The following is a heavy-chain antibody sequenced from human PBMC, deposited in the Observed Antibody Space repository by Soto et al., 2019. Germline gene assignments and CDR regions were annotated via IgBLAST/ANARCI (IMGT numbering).Heavy chain of an antibody. J-gene: IGHJ4*02. Sequence: LLVESGGGFVQPGGSLRLSCVASGFTFSHAWMDWVRQAPGKGLEWVGRIKSISDGETTNYAASVAGRFTISRDDKKNTLFLHVNSLNTEDTGMYYCTRRIAVARTYYFDYWGQGTLVTVSS. CDR2: IKSISDGETT. CDR3: TRRIAVARTYYFDY. V-gene: IGHV3-15*07. CDR1: GFTFSHAW. D-gene: IGHD6-19*01.